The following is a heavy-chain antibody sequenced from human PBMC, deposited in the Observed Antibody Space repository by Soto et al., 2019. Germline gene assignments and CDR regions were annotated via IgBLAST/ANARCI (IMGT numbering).Heavy chain of an antibody. CDR1: GYTFTSYA. Sequence: ASVKVSCKASGYTFTSYAMHWVRQAPGQRLEWMGWINAGNGNTKYSQKFQGRVTITRDTSASTAYMELSSLRSVDTAVYYCARDLEVLLWFGESTEGNHYFDYWGQGTLVTVSS. J-gene: IGHJ4*02. CDR3: ARDLEVLLWFGESTEGNHYFDY. D-gene: IGHD3-10*01. V-gene: IGHV1-3*01. CDR2: INAGNGNT.